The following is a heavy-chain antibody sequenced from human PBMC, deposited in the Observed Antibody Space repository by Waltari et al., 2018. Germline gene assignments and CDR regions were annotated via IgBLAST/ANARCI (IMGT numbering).Heavy chain of an antibody. V-gene: IGHV1-24*01. D-gene: IGHD2-15*01. Sequence: QVQLVQSGAEVKKPGASVKVSCKVSGYTLTELSMHWVRQAPGKGLEWMGGFDPEDAETNYAQKFQGRVTMTEDTSTDTAYMELSSLRSEDTAVYYCATDCSGGSCNYYYGMDVWGQGTTVTVSS. J-gene: IGHJ6*02. CDR3: ATDCSGGSCNYYYGMDV. CDR1: GYTLTELS. CDR2: FDPEDAET.